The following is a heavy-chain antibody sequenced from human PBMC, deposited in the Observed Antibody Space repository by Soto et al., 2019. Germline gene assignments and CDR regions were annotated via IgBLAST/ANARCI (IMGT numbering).Heavy chain of an antibody. CDR3: ARGGHVVVVTAALDY. J-gene: IGHJ4*02. CDR1: GDTFTEYY. D-gene: IGHD2-21*02. Sequence: QVQLMQSGAEVKKPGASVKVSCKASGDTFTEYYIHWVRQAPGQGLEWMGTVNPSGGHTTYAQHFLGRVTMTRDTAPSTLYMELTSLTSEDTAVYYCARGGHVVVVTAALDYCGQGTLVTVSS. CDR2: VNPSGGHT. V-gene: IGHV1-46*01.